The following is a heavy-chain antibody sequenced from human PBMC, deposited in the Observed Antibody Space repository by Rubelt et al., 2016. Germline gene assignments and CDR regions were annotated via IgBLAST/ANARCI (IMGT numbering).Heavy chain of an antibody. Sequence: QVQLQQWGAGLLKPSETLSLTCAVYAGSFSGYYWSWIRQPPGKGLEWIGEINHSGSTDYNPSLKSRVTISVDTSKKQFSLKVSSGTAADTAVYYCARGRVSSGWYRDYWGQGTLVIVSS. D-gene: IGHD6-19*01. V-gene: IGHV4-34*01. CDR3: ARGRVSSGWYRDY. CDR1: AGSFSGYY. J-gene: IGHJ4*02. CDR2: INHSGST.